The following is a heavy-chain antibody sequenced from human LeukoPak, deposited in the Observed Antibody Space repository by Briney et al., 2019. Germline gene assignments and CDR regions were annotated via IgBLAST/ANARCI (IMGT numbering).Heavy chain of an antibody. Sequence: GGSLTLSCAASGFTFSSYGMHWVRQAPGKGLEWVGVIKYDGSNKYYAYSVKGRFTISRANSKNTLYLQMNRLRAEDTAVYSCAKEGHGDDSSGYYWWAGYGMDVWGQGTTVTVSS. CDR2: IKYDGSNK. D-gene: IGHD3-22*01. V-gene: IGHV3-30*18. CDR1: GFTFSSYG. CDR3: AKEGHGDDSSGYYWWAGYGMDV. J-gene: IGHJ6*02.